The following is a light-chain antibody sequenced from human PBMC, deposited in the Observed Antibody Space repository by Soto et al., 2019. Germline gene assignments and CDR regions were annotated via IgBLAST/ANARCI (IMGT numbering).Light chain of an antibody. CDR3: QQYGSSPPWT. CDR2: GAS. CDR1: QSVNNN. V-gene: IGKV3-20*01. Sequence: EIILTQSPASLSVSPGERATLSCRASQSVNNNLAWYQQKPGQAPRLLIYGASTRATGIPGRFSGSGSGTDFALAISRLEPEDFAVYYCQQYGSSPPWTFGQGTKVEIK. J-gene: IGKJ1*01.